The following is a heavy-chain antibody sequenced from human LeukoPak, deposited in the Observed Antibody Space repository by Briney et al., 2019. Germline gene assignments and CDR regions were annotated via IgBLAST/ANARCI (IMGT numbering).Heavy chain of an antibody. D-gene: IGHD5-18*01. J-gene: IGHJ4*02. V-gene: IGHV1-69*04. CDR2: IIPILGIA. Sequence: GASVKVSCKASGGTFSSYAISWVRQAPGQGLEWMGRIIPILGIANYAQKFQGRVTITADKSTSTAYMELSSPRSEDTAVYYCSATAMALFDYWGQGTLVTVSS. CDR1: GGTFSSYA. CDR3: SATAMALFDY.